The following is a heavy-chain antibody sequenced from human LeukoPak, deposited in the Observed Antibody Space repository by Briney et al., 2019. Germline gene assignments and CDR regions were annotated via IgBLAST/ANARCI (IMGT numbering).Heavy chain of an antibody. D-gene: IGHD6-13*01. V-gene: IGHV4-34*01. CDR3: APRKVSISTGGSAAGRGIWLDP. CDR2: INHSGRA. Sequence: SETLSLTCADYGGSGFYWTWIRQPLGMGLEWIGEINHSGRANYSPSPTSRVTISIDKSKKQIALSLTSVSAADTAVYYCAPRKVSISTGGSAAGRGIWLDPWGQGILVTVSS. CDR1: GGSGFY. J-gene: IGHJ5*02.